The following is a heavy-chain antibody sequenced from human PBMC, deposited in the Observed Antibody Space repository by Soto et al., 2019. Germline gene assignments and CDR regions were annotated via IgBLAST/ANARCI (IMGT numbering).Heavy chain of an antibody. D-gene: IGHD5-12*01. V-gene: IGHV5-51*01. CDR2: IYPSDSDT. J-gene: IGHJ4*02. Sequence: GESLKISCKGSGYNFPTYWIGWVRQMPGKGLECMGIIYPSDSDTRYSPSFRGLVTISADKSLSTAFLQWSGLKASDTAMYYCARGQGGYRRYFDYCGLGTLVNVSS. CDR3: ARGQGGYRRYFDY. CDR1: GYNFPTYW.